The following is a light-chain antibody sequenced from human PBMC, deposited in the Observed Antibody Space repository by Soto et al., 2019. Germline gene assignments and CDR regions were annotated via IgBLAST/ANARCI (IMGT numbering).Light chain of an antibody. CDR2: GAS. Sequence: PGERATLSCRASQSVRSNYLAWYQQKPGRAPRLLIYGASSRATGIPDRFSGSGSGTDFTLTISRLEPEDFAVYYCQQYGSSPHAFGGGTKVEI. CDR3: QQYGSSPHA. V-gene: IGKV3-20*01. CDR1: QSVRSNY. J-gene: IGKJ4*01.